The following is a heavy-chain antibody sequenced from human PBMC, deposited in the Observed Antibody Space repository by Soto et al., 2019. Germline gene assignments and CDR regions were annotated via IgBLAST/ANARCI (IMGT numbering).Heavy chain of an antibody. J-gene: IGHJ6*02. Sequence: QVQLQESGPGLVKPSETLSLTCTVSGGSISSHYWSWIRQPPGKGLEWIGYIYYSGSTNYNPSLKSRVTISVDTSKNQFSLKLSSVTAADTAVYYCAREDRGYSGYDDYYYYGMDVWGQGTTVTVSS. CDR2: IYYSGST. CDR3: AREDRGYSGYDDYYYYGMDV. V-gene: IGHV4-59*11. D-gene: IGHD5-12*01. CDR1: GGSISSHY.